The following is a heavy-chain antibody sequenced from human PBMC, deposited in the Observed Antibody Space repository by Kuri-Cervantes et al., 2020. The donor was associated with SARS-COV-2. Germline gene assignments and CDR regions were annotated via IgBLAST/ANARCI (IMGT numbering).Heavy chain of an antibody. CDR1: GFTFSSYA. D-gene: IGHD1-26*01. V-gene: IGHV3-30-3*01. CDR3: AKDISWELLGHAFDI. J-gene: IGHJ3*02. CDR2: ISYDGNNK. Sequence: GESLKISCAASGFTFSSYAMSWVRQAPGKGLEWVTVISYDGNNKYYADSVKGRFTISRDNSKNTLYLQVNSLRAEDTAVYYCAKDISWELLGHAFDIWGQGTMVTVSS.